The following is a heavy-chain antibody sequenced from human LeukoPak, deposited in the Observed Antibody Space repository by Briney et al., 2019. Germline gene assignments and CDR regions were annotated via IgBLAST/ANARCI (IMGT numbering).Heavy chain of an antibody. D-gene: IGHD5-18*01. V-gene: IGHV3-21*04. CDR2: ISSSGSYI. Sequence: PGGSLRLSCAASAFTFSSYSMNWVRQAPGKGLEWVSSISSSGSYIYYADSVKGRFTISRDNAKNSLYLQMNSLQTEDTAVYYCTREKEAYNFGLAYYYYYMDVWGKGTTVTVSS. CDR3: TREKEAYNFGLAYYYYYMDV. J-gene: IGHJ6*03. CDR1: AFTFSSYS.